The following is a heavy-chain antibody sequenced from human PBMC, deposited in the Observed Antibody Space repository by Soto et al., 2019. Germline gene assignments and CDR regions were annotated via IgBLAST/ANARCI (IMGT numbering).Heavy chain of an antibody. CDR2: INDSGSIT. CDR3: ARALVMGVGALSQ. Sequence: QVQLVESGGGLVQPEGSLRLSCAASGFTFSAYYMRWIRQAPGKGLVWVSYINDSGSITHYADSVKGRFTISRDNAKDSLYLQMNSLRAEDTAIYYCARALVMGVGALSQWGQGTLVTVSS. D-gene: IGHD1-26*01. V-gene: IGHV3-11*01. CDR1: GFTFSAYY. J-gene: IGHJ4*02.